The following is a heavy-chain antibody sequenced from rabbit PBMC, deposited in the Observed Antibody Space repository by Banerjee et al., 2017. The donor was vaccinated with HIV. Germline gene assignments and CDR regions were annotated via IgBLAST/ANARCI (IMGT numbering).Heavy chain of an antibody. D-gene: IGHD4-1*01. CDR1: GFSFSSGYY. CDR3: ARDLAGVTGWNFYL. CDR2: IYSSSGST. J-gene: IGHJ4*01. Sequence: QQLVESGGGLVKPGASLTLTCKASGFSFSSGYYMSWVRQAPGKGLEWIGCIYSSSGSTWYASWAKGRFTISKTSSTTVTLQMTSLTAADTATYFCARDLAGVTGWNFYLWGPGTLVTVS. V-gene: IGHV1S40*01.